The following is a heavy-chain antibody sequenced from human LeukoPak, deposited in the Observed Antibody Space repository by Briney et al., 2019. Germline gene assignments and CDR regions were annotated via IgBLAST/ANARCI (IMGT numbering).Heavy chain of an antibody. CDR1: GFTFRNNW. Sequence: PGGSLRLSCVTSGFTFRNNWMSWVRQAPGKGLEWVANMNQDGSEKDYVDSVKGRFTISRDNAKNSLYLQMSSLRAEDTAVYYCARGNSGSQTTPFDYWGQGTLVTVSS. CDR3: ARGNSGSQTTPFDY. D-gene: IGHD1-26*01. V-gene: IGHV3-7*01. J-gene: IGHJ4*02. CDR2: MNQDGSEK.